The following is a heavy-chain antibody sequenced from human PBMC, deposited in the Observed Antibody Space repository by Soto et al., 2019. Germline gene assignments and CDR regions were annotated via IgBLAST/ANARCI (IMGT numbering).Heavy chain of an antibody. CDR1: GGSVSSGSYY. Sequence: PSETLSLTCTVSGGSVSSGSYYWSWIRQPPGKGLEWIGYIYYSGSTNYNPSPKSRVTISVDTSKNQFSLKLSSVTAADTAVYYCARGYYDILTGYFSNNWFDPWGQGTLVTVSS. D-gene: IGHD3-9*01. CDR2: IYYSGST. V-gene: IGHV4-61*01. J-gene: IGHJ5*02. CDR3: ARGYYDILTGYFSNNWFDP.